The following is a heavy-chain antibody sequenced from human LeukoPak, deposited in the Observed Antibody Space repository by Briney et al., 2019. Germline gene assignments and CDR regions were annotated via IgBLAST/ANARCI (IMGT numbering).Heavy chain of an antibody. CDR3: ARMASNAFDI. V-gene: IGHV4-59*08. J-gene: IGHJ3*02. D-gene: IGHD5-24*01. CDR2: IYYSGST. Sequence: SETLSLTCTVSGGSISSYYWSWIRQPPGKGLEWIGYIYYSGSTNYNPSPKSRVTISVDTSKNQFSLKLSSVTAADTAVYYCARMASNAFDIWGQGTMVTVSS. CDR1: GGSISSYY.